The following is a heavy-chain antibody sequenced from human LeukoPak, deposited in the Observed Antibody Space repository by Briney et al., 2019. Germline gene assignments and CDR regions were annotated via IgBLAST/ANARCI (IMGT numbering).Heavy chain of an antibody. D-gene: IGHD3-22*01. Sequence: ASVKVSCKASGYTFTGYYMHWVRQAPGQGLEWMGWINPNSGGTNYAQKFQGRVTMTRDTSISTAYMELSRLRSDDTAVYYCARDSLSSYYDSSGPDAFDIWGQGTTVTVSS. CDR1: GYTFTGYY. V-gene: IGHV1-2*02. J-gene: IGHJ3*02. CDR3: ARDSLSSYYDSSGPDAFDI. CDR2: INPNSGGT.